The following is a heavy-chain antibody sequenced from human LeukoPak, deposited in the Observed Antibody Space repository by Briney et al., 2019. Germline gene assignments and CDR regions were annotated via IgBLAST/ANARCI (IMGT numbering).Heavy chain of an antibody. D-gene: IGHD3-3*01. V-gene: IGHV3-30*02. CDR2: IRNDGTIK. Sequence: GGSLRLSCAASGFTFSDHSMTWVRQAPGKGLEWVAFIRNDGTIKYYADSVKGRFTISRDNSKNTLYLQMNSLRAEDTAVYYCASRAGSGYYDSWGQGTLVTVSS. CDR3: ASRAGSGYYDS. CDR1: GFTFSDHS. J-gene: IGHJ4*02.